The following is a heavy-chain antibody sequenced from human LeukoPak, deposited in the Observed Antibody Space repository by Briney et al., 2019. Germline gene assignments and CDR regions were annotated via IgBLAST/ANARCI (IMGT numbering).Heavy chain of an antibody. D-gene: IGHD5-18*01. V-gene: IGHV4-38-2*01. CDR2: IYFTGST. CDR3: ARKPGYNYGFDY. Sequence: SETLSLTCAVSGYSISSGYYWGWIRQPPGKGLEWIGSIYFTGSTYYNPSLKSRVTISVDTSKNQFSLRLSSVTAADTAVYYCARKPGYNYGFDYWGQGTLVTVSS. J-gene: IGHJ4*02. CDR1: GYSISSGYY.